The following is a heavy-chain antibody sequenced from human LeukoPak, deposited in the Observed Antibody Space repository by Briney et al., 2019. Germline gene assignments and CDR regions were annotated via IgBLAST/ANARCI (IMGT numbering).Heavy chain of an antibody. CDR2: IYYSGST. Sequence: SETLSLNCTVSGDSIRSYYWSWIRLPPGMRLEWIGYIYYSGSTNYNPSLKSRVTISLDTSNNQFSLKLSSVTAADTAVYYCARALTRRDGYNFDYWGQGTLVTVSS. J-gene: IGHJ4*02. V-gene: IGHV4-59*01. D-gene: IGHD5-24*01. CDR3: ARALTRRDGYNFDY. CDR1: GDSIRSYY.